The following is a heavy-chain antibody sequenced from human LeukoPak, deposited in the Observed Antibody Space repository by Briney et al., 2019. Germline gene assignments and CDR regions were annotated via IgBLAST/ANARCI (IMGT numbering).Heavy chain of an antibody. CDR1: GYSFPNYW. D-gene: IGHD5-24*01. V-gene: IGHV5-51*01. CDR2: IYPADSDT. CDR3: ARRKGDGYNSPFDY. Sequence: GESLKISCKGSGYSFPNYWIGWVRQMPGRGLEWMGIIYPADSDTRYNPSFQGQVTISADKSINTAYLQWTSLKASDTAMYYCARRKGDGYNSPFDYWGQGTLVTVSS. J-gene: IGHJ4*02.